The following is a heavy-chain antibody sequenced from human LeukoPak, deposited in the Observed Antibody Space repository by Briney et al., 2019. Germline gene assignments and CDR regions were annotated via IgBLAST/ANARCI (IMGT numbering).Heavy chain of an antibody. CDR3: AGACDSSFPFDI. CDR1: GGTFSGYA. Sequence: GASVKVSCKASGGTFSGYAISWVRQAPGQGLEWMGGIIPIFGTANYAQKFQGRVTITADKSTSTAYMELSSLRSEDTSVYYCAGACDSSFPFDIWGQGTMVTVSS. D-gene: IGHD1-26*01. J-gene: IGHJ3*02. V-gene: IGHV1-69*06. CDR2: IIPIFGTA.